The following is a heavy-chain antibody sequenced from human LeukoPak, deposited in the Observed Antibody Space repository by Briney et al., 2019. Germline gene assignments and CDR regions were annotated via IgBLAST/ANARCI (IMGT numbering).Heavy chain of an antibody. CDR2: ISWNGDIT. Sequence: GGSLRLSCAASGFTFDDYAMHWVRQVPGKGLEWVSGISWNGDITGYTDSVKGRFTISRDNAKNSLYLQMSSLRAEDTALYYCAKGDSGSYSTPDAFDFWGQGTKVTVSS. J-gene: IGHJ3*01. D-gene: IGHD1-26*01. CDR1: GFTFDDYA. V-gene: IGHV3-9*01. CDR3: AKGDSGSYSTPDAFDF.